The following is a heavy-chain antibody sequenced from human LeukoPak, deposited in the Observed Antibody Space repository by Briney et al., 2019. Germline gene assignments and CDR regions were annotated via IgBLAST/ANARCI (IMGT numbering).Heavy chain of an antibody. J-gene: IGHJ4*02. CDR3: ARDLFRYYYDSSGYYSFDY. D-gene: IGHD3-22*01. CDR1: GGTFSSYA. CDR2: IIPILGIA. Sequence: GSSVRVSCKASGGTFSSYAISWVRQAPGQGLEWMGRIIPILGIANYAQKFQGRVTITADKSTSTAYMELSSLRSEDTAVYYCARDLFRYYYDSSGYYSFDYWGQGTLVTVSS. V-gene: IGHV1-69*04.